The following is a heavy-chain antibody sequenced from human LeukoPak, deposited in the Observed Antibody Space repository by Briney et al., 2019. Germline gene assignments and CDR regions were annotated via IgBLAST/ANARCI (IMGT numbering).Heavy chain of an antibody. Sequence: SVKVSCKASGGTSSSYAISWVRQAPGQGLEWMGRIIPILGIANYAQKFQGRVTITADKSTSTAYMELSSLRSEDTAVYYCARDGPVLTWLGDQYQHYYGMDVWGQGTTVTVSS. CDR1: GGTSSSYA. D-gene: IGHD3-10*01. V-gene: IGHV1-69*04. CDR3: ARDGPVLTWLGDQYQHYYGMDV. CDR2: IIPILGIA. J-gene: IGHJ6*02.